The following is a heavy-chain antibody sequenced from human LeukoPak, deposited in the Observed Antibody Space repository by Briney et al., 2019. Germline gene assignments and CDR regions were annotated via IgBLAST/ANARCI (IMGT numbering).Heavy chain of an antibody. D-gene: IGHD3-16*02. J-gene: IGHJ6*03. CDR2: ISGSGGST. CDR3: AKGGPGGSLYYYYYMDV. CDR1: GFTFDDYG. Sequence: PGGSLRLSCAASGFTFDDYGMSWVRHAPGKGLEWVSAISGSGGSTYYADSVKGRFTISRDNSKNTLYLQMNSLRAEDTAVYYCAKGGPGGSLYYYYYMDVWGKGTTVTVSS. V-gene: IGHV3-23*01.